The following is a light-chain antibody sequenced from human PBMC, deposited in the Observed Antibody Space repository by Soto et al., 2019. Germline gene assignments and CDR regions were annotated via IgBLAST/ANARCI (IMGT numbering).Light chain of an antibody. CDR3: QQYGSSGT. CDR2: DAS. V-gene: IGKV3-20*01. Sequence: EIVLTQSPGTLSLSPGERATLSCRASQSVSIDLAWYQQTPGQAPRLLIYDASNRATGIPDRFSGSGSGTDFTLTISRLEPEDFAVYYCQQYGSSGTFGQGTKVDIK. J-gene: IGKJ1*01. CDR1: QSVSID.